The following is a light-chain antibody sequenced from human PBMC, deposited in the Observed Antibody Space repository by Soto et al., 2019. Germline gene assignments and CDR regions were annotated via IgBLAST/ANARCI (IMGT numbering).Light chain of an antibody. CDR3: CSYTTSGTPV. J-gene: IGLJ7*01. Sequence: QSALSQPASVSGSPGQSITMSCTGASTVVGGYDYVSWYRQHPGEAPKLLIYEVTHRPSGVPERFSGSKSGNTASLTISGLRAEDEADYYCCSYTTSGTPVFGGGTQRTVL. CDR1: STVVGGYDY. CDR2: EVT. V-gene: IGLV2-14*01.